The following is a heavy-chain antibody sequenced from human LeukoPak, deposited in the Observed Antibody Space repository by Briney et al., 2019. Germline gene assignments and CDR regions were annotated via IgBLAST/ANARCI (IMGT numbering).Heavy chain of an antibody. V-gene: IGHV3-73*01. Sequence: GGSLRLSCAASGFTFSGSAIHWDRQSSGKGLEWVGQIDKKDKGYATATAYAASVKGRFTISRDDSINTAYLQMKSLETEDTALYYCTRDSGTYNWFDPWGQGTLVTVSS. J-gene: IGHJ5*02. CDR3: TRDSGTYNWFDP. D-gene: IGHD1-26*01. CDR1: GFTFSGSA. CDR2: IDKKDKGYATAT.